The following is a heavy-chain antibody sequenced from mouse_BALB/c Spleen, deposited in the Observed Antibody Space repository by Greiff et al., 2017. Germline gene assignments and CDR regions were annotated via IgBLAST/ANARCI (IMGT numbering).Heavy chain of an antibody. Sequence: VQLQQSGAELAKPGASVKMSCKASGYTFTSYWMHWVKQRPGQGLEWIGYINPSTGYTEYNQKFKDKATLTADKSSSTAYMQLSSLTSEDSAVYYCARSRTYAMDYWGQGTSVTVSS. CDR1: GYTFTSYW. V-gene: IGHV1-7*01. CDR3: ARSRTYAMDY. CDR2: INPSTGYT. J-gene: IGHJ4*01.